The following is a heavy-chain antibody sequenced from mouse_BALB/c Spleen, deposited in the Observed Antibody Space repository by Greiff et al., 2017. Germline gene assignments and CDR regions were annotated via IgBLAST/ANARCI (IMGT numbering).Heavy chain of an antibody. V-gene: IGHV2-9-2*01. J-gene: IGHJ4*01. CDR2: IWTGGGT. D-gene: IGHD4-1*01. CDR1: GFSLTSYD. Sequence: VKLQQSGPGLVAPSQSLSITCTVSGFSLTSYDISWIRQPPGKGLEWLGVIWTGGGTNYNSAFMSRLSISKDNSKSQVFLKMNSLQTDDTAIYYCVRDFANWEGDAMDYWGQGTSVTVSS. CDR3: VRDFANWEGDAMDY.